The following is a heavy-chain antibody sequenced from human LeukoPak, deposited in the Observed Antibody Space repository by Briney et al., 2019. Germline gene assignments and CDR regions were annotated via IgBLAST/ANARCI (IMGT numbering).Heavy chain of an antibody. Sequence: PGGSLRLSCAASGFNFSSQWMSWVRQAPGKGLEWVANVSQGGSKKYYVDSVKGRFTISRDNAENSLYLQMNSLRAEGTAVYYCAREHYCYYMDGGGKGTTVTVSS. J-gene: IGHJ6*03. CDR2: VSQGGSKK. V-gene: IGHV3-7*01. CDR1: GFNFSSQW. CDR3: AREHYCYYMDG.